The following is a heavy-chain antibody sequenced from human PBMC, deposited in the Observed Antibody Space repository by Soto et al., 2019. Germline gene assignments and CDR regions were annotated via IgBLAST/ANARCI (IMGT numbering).Heavy chain of an antibody. CDR2: MNQDGSEK. J-gene: IGHJ6*02. CDR3: ASQQVSYAMDV. Sequence: EVQLVESGGGLVQPGGSLRLSCTVSGFTFGDYWMTWVRQAPGKGLEWVANMNQDGSEKYYVDSVQGRFAISRDNAKNSLYLQMHSLSAEDTAVYYCASQQVSYAMDVWGQGTTVTVSS. CDR1: GFTFGDYW. V-gene: IGHV3-7*05.